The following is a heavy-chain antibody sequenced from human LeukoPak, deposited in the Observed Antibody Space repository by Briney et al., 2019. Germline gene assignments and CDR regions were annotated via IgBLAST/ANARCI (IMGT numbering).Heavy chain of an antibody. Sequence: SETLSLTCTVSGGSISSGGYYWSWIRQHPGKGLEWIGYIYYSGSTYYNPSLKSRVTISVDTYKNQFSLKLSSVTAADTAVYYCARIISSEMATISGFYFDYWGQGTLVTVSS. D-gene: IGHD5-24*01. J-gene: IGHJ4*02. CDR3: ARIISSEMATISGFYFDY. V-gene: IGHV4-31*03. CDR2: IYYSGST. CDR1: GGSISSGGYY.